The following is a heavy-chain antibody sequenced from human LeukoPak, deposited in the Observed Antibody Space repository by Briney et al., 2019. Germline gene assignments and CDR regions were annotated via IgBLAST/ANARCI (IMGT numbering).Heavy chain of an antibody. V-gene: IGHV3-7*03. CDR1: GFTFSSYW. Sequence: GGSLRLSCAASGFTFSSYWMSWVRQAPGKGLEWVANIKQDGSEKYYVDSVKGRFTISRDNAKNSLYLQMNSLRAEDTALYYCAKDITGGGDCYYDYWGQGTLVTVSS. CDR3: AKDITGGGDCYYDY. CDR2: IKQDGSEK. D-gene: IGHD2-21*02. J-gene: IGHJ4*02.